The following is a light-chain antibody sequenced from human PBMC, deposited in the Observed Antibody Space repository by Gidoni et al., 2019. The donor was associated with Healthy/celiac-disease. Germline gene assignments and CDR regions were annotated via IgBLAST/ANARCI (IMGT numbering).Light chain of an antibody. CDR3: QQYYSTPRT. CDR2: WAS. J-gene: IGKJ1*01. V-gene: IGKV4-1*01. CDR1: QSVLYSSNNKNY. Sequence: DIVMTQSPDSLAVSLGERATINCKSSQSVLYSSNNKNYLAWYQQKPGQPPKLLIYWASTRESGVPDRFSCSGSGTDFTLTISSLQVEDVAVYYCQQYYSTPRTFGQGTKVEIK.